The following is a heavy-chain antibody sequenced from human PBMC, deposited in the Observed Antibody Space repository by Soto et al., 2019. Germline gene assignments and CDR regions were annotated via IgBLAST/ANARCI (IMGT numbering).Heavy chain of an antibody. V-gene: IGHV5-10-1*01. CDR1: VYSFTSYW. D-gene: IGHD2-15*01. J-gene: IGHJ5*02. CDR2: IDPSDSYT. CDR3: ARQLGYCSGGSCYYPGWFDP. Sequence: GESLKISCKGSVYSFTSYWISWVRQMPGKGLEWMGRIDPSDSYTNYSPSFQGHVTISADKSISTAYLQWSSLKASDTAMYYCARQLGYCSGGSCYYPGWFDPWGQGTLVTVSS.